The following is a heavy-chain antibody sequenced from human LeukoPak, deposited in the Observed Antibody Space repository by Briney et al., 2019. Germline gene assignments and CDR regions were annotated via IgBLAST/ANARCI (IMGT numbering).Heavy chain of an antibody. J-gene: IGHJ6*02. CDR1: GYTFTSYA. V-gene: IGHV7-4-1*02. CDR2: INTNTGNP. CDR3: ARDHTVLRFLEWLAPGYYYYGMDV. Sequence: ATVKVSCKASGYTFTSYAMNWVRQAPGQGLEWMGWINTNTGNPTYAQGFTGRFVFSLDTSVSTAYLQISSLKAEDTAVYYCARDHTVLRFLEWLAPGYYYYGMDVWGQGTAVTVS. D-gene: IGHD3-3*01.